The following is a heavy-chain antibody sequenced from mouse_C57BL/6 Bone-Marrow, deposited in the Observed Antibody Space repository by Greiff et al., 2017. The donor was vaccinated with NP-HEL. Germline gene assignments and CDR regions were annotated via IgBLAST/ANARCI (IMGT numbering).Heavy chain of an antibody. Sequence: EVQLQQSGPGLVKPSPSLSLTCSVSGYSFTSGYYWNWNRKLPGNQQEWMANISYDGSNNYNPSLKNRITLTRDKSKNQFFLKLTSVTTEDTATYYCAREEGYCGSPFAYWGQGTLVTVSA. CDR3: AREEGYCGSPFAY. CDR1: GYSFTSGYY. J-gene: IGHJ3*01. V-gene: IGHV3-6*01. CDR2: ISYDGSN. D-gene: IGHD1-1*01.